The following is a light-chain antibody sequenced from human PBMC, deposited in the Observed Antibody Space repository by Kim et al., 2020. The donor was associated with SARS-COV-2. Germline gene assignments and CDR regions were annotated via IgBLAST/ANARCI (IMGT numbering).Light chain of an antibody. J-gene: IGLJ3*02. CDR3: FLSYSGAWV. CDR2: DTT. V-gene: IGLV7-46*01. CDR1: TGAVTSSHY. Sequence: PGGTVTLTCGSSTGAVTSSHYPYWFQQKPGQAPMTLIYDTTNKYSWTPARFAGSLLGGKAALTLSSAQPEDEADYYCFLSYSGAWVFGGGTQLTVL.